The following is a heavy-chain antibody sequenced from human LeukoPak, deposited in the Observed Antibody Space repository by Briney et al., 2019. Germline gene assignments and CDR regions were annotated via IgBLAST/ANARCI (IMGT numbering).Heavy chain of an antibody. CDR2: IYYSGST. Sequence: PSETLSLTCTVSGGSISSYYWSWIRQPPGKGLEWIGYIYYSGSTNYNPSLKSRVTISVDTSKHQFSLKLSSVTAADTAVYYCARDSGYGLPIDAFDIWSQGTMVTVSS. CDR1: GGSISSYY. V-gene: IGHV4-59*01. D-gene: IGHD5-12*01. CDR3: ARDSGYGLPIDAFDI. J-gene: IGHJ3*02.